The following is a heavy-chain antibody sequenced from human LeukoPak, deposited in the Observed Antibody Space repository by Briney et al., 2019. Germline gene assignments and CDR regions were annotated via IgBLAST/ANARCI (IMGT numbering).Heavy chain of an antibody. V-gene: IGHV4-39*01. D-gene: IGHD3-22*01. CDR2: VFYTENT. Sequence: SETLSLTCTVSGDSIGSCIHYWGWIRQPPGQGLEWIGSVFYTENTYYNPALQSRITISVNTSKNQFPQKVTSVTATDTALYYCARQGTYYYDSTKFTFDSWGQGTLLTVSS. CDR1: GDSIGSCIHY. J-gene: IGHJ4*02. CDR3: ARQGTYYYDSTKFTFDS.